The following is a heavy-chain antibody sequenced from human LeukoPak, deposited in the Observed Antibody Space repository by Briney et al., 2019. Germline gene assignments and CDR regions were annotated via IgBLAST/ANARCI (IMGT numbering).Heavy chain of an antibody. CDR2: IYTSGST. D-gene: IGHD3-16*01. V-gene: IGHV4-4*07. Sequence: SETLSLTCTVSGGSISNYFWSWIRQPAGKGLEWIGRIYTSGSTNYNPSLKSRVTLSLDTSKNQSSLKLSSVTAADTAVYYCARGAHYDFDYWGQGTLVTVSS. J-gene: IGHJ4*02. CDR1: GGSISNYF. CDR3: ARGAHYDFDY.